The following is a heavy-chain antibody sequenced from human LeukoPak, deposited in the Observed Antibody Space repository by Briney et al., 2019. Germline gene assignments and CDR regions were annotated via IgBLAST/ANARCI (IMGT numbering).Heavy chain of an antibody. D-gene: IGHD2-2*01. J-gene: IGHJ4*02. Sequence: GGSLRLSCAASGFTFSSYWMSWVRQAPGKGLEWVANIKQDGSEKYYVDSVKGRFTISRDNAKNSLFLQMNSLGAEDTAVYYCARRYCGSTSCQPLDYWGQGTLVTVSS. CDR1: GFTFSSYW. V-gene: IGHV3-7*01. CDR3: ARRYCGSTSCQPLDY. CDR2: IKQDGSEK.